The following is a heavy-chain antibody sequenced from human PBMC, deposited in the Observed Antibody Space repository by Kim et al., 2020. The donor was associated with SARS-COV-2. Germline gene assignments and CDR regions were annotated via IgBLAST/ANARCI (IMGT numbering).Heavy chain of an antibody. CDR1: GFTFSSYA. V-gene: IGHV3-23*01. Sequence: GGSLRLSCAASGFTFSSYAMSWVRQAPGKGLEWVSAISGSGGSTYYADSVKGRFTISRDNSKNTLYLQMNSLRAEDMAVYYCAKDKVDILTGYAFNWFDPWGQGTLVTVSS. CDR2: ISGSGGST. D-gene: IGHD3-9*01. J-gene: IGHJ5*02. CDR3: AKDKVDILTGYAFNWFDP.